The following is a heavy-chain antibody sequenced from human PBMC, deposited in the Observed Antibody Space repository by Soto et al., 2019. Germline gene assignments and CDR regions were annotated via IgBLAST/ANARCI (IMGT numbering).Heavy chain of an antibody. Sequence: SETLSLACTVSGGSISDDSYWSWIRQTPGKGLEWIGYIYHTGNTYYNPSLRSRVSISVDKSKSQFSLKLISVTAADTAVYFCARDEYQLLSSVSWFDSWGQGTLVTVSS. D-gene: IGHD2-2*01. J-gene: IGHJ5*01. CDR1: GGSISDDSY. CDR2: IYHTGNT. V-gene: IGHV4-30-4*01. CDR3: ARDEYQLLSSVSWFDS.